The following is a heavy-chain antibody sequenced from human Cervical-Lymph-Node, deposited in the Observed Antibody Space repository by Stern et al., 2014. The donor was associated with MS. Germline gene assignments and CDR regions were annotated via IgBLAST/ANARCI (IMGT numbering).Heavy chain of an antibody. CDR3: ARAPSITIFGVVMDV. V-gene: IGHV4-61*02. Sequence: QVQLQESGPGLVKPSQTLSLTCTVSGGSISSGSYYWSWIRQPAGKGLEWIGRIYTSGSTNYNPSLKSRVTISVDTSNNQFSLQLSSVTAADTAVYYCARAPSITIFGVVMDVWGQGTTVTVSS. CDR2: IYTSGST. CDR1: GGSISSGSYY. D-gene: IGHD3-3*01. J-gene: IGHJ6*02.